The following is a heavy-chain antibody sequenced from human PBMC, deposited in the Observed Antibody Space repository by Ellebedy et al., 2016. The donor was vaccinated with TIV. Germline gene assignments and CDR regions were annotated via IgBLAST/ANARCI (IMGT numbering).Heavy chain of an antibody. CDR3: ATRAVPGAREHSYYFDH. V-gene: IGHV3-74*01. J-gene: IGHJ4*02. CDR1: GFTFSSYW. Sequence: GESLKISCTASGFTFSSYWMHWVRQAPGKGLVWVSRINSDGSSTSYADFVKGRFTISRDNAKNPLYLQMNNLRAEDTAVYYCATRAVPGAREHSYYFDHWGQGTLVTASS. CDR2: INSDGSST. D-gene: IGHD6-19*01.